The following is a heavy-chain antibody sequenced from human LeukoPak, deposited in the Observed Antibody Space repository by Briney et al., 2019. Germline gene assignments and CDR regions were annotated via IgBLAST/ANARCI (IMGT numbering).Heavy chain of an antibody. CDR1: GGTFSSYA. V-gene: IGHV1-69*04. D-gene: IGHD3-22*01. CDR2: IIPILGIA. J-gene: IGHJ4*02. Sequence: SVKVSCKASGGTFSSYAISWVRQAPGQGLEWMGRIIPILGIANYAHKFQGRVTITADKSTSTAYMALSSLRSEDTAVYYCARDHHYGSSGYSPHIRGQGTLVTVSS. CDR3: ARDHHYGSSGYSPHI.